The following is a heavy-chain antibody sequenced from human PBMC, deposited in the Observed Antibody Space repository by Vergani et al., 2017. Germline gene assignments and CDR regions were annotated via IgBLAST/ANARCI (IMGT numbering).Heavy chain of an antibody. CDR3: AKGGYCSSTSCYNKINWFDP. V-gene: IGHV3-9*01. CDR1: GFTFSSYG. J-gene: IGHJ5*02. D-gene: IGHD2-2*01. Sequence: EVQLVESGGGLVQPGRSLRLSCAASGFTFSSYGMHWVRQAPGKGLEWVSGISWNSGSIGYADSVKGRFTISRDNAKNSLYLQMNSLRAEDTALYYCAKGGYCSSTSCYNKINWFDPWGQGTLVTVSS. CDR2: ISWNSGSI.